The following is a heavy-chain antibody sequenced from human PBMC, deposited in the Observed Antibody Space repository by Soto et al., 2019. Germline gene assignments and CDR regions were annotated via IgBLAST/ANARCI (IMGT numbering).Heavy chain of an antibody. CDR1: GFTFSSYG. J-gene: IGHJ4*02. V-gene: IGHV3-33*01. CDR2: IWYDGSNK. D-gene: IGHD6-13*01. CDR3: ARNEGKYSSSWYWCDY. Sequence: GGSLRLSCAASGFTFSSYGMHWVRQAPGKGLEWVAVIWYDGSNKYYADSVKGRFTISRDNSKNTLYLQMNSLRAEDTAVYYCARNEGKYSSSWYWCDYWGQGTLVTVSS.